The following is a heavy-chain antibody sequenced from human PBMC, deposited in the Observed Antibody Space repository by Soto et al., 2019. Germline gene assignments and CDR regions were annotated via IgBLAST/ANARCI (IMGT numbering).Heavy chain of an antibody. CDR1: GFSLTTGRMG. V-gene: IGHV2-26*03. J-gene: IGHJ6*02. Sequence: QVTLKESGPVLVKATEPLTLTCAISGFSLTTGRMGVSWIRQPPGKALEWVAHIFSNNERSYSTSVQSRLYISDDTSSSQLVLTMTDVDPVDTASYVGARVVDDTSWNYYVLDVLRQGTTVTV. CDR2: IFSNNER. D-gene: IGHD1-1*01. CDR3: ARVVDDTSWNYYVLDV.